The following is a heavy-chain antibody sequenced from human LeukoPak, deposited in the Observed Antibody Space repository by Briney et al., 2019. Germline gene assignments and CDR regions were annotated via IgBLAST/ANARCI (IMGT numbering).Heavy chain of an antibody. D-gene: IGHD2-8*01. J-gene: IGHJ4*02. CDR2: ISGSGGST. V-gene: IGHV3-23*01. Sequence: GGSLRLSCAASGFTFSSYGMHWVRQAPGKGLEWVSAISGSGGSTYYADSVKGRFTISRDNSKNTLYLQMNSLRAEDTAVYYCAKRYAEGRGLDYWGQGTLITVSS. CDR3: AKRYAEGRGLDY. CDR1: GFTFSSYG.